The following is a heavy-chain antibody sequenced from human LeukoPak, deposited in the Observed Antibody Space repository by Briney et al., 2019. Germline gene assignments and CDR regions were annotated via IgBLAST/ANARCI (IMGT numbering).Heavy chain of an antibody. CDR1: GYTFTHYD. D-gene: IGHD3-10*01. V-gene: IGHV1-8*03. CDR2: MNPNSGNT. J-gene: IGHJ4*02. Sequence: GASVKVSCKASGYTFTHYDINWVLQATGQGLEWMGWMNPNSGNTGYAQKLQGRVTFTRDTSISTAYMELSSLRSEDTAVYYCARGLGSFGLVPGADYWGQGTLVTVSS. CDR3: ARGLGSFGLVPGADY.